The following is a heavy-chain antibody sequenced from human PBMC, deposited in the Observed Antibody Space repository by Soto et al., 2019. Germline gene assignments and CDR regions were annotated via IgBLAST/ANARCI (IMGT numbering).Heavy chain of an antibody. D-gene: IGHD4-4*01. Sequence: ASVKVSCKASGYTFTSYGISWVRQAPGQGLEWMGWISAYNGNTNYAQKLQGRVTMTTDTSTSTAYMELRSLRSDDTAVYYCARGDSNYPYYYYGMDVWGQGTTVTVYS. CDR2: ISAYNGNT. V-gene: IGHV1-18*01. J-gene: IGHJ6*02. CDR3: ARGDSNYPYYYYGMDV. CDR1: GYTFTSYG.